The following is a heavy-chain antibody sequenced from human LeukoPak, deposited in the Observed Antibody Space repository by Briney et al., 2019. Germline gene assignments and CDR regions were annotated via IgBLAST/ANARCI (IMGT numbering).Heavy chain of an antibody. D-gene: IGHD2-21*01. V-gene: IGHV1-18*01. Sequence: ASVKVSRKASGYTFTSYGISWVRQAPGQGLEWMGWISAYNGNTNYAQKLQGRVTMTTDTSTSTAYMELRSLRSDDTAVYYCARLVRAAVPPDYYMDVWGKGTTVTVSS. J-gene: IGHJ6*03. CDR3: ARLVRAAVPPDYYMDV. CDR2: ISAYNGNT. CDR1: GYTFTSYG.